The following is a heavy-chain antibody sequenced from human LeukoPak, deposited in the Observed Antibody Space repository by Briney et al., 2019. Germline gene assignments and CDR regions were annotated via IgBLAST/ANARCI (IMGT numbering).Heavy chain of an antibody. Sequence: GGSLRLSCAASGFTFSSYSMNWVRQAPGKGLEWVSSISSSSSYIYYADSVKGRFTISRDNAKNLLYLQMNSLRAEDTAVYYCARDRSLFPIFGAAADAFDIWGQGTMVTVSS. V-gene: IGHV3-21*01. CDR3: ARDRSLFPIFGAAADAFDI. J-gene: IGHJ3*02. CDR2: ISSSSSYI. D-gene: IGHD3-3*01. CDR1: GFTFSSYS.